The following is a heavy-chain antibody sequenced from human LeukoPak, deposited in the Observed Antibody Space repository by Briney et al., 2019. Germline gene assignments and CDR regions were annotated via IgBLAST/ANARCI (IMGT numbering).Heavy chain of an antibody. CDR3: ARDNSVGDYAWWFDP. D-gene: IGHD1-26*01. J-gene: IGHJ5*02. V-gene: IGHV1-46*01. CDR1: VYTFTSYY. CDR2: INPSGGTT. Sequence: ASVKVSCKASVYTFTSYYMHWVRQAPGQGLEWIGLINPSGGTTRYAQKFQGRVTMTRDLSTSTDYMELSSLRSDDTAVYFCARDNSVGDYAWWFDPWGQGTLVTVSS.